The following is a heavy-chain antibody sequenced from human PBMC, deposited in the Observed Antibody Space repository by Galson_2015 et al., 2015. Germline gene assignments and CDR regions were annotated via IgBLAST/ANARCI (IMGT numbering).Heavy chain of an antibody. Sequence: TLSLTCAVSGGSFSDSFWSWIRPPPGKGLEWIGEINLRGSTNYNPSLKSRFTISQDTSKNQFSLKLTSVTAADTAGYYCARAAKYVGLRWGSGREWVDPWGQGTLVPVSA. J-gene: IGHJ5*02. CDR3: ARAAKYVGLRWGSGREWVDP. D-gene: IGHD4-23*01. CDR1: GGSFSDSF. V-gene: IGHV4-34*01. CDR2: INLRGST.